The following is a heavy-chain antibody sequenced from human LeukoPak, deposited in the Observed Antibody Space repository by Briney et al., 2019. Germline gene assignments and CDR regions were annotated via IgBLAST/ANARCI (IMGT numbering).Heavy chain of an antibody. CDR3: AKDVQRREFNGNFGY. V-gene: IGHV3-30*18. J-gene: IGHJ4*02. D-gene: IGHD1-26*01. Sequence: GGSLRLSCAASGFTFSSYGMHWVRQAPGKGLEWVAVISYDGSNKYYADSVKGRFTISRDNSKNTLYLQMNSLRAEDTAVYYCAKDVQRREFNGNFGYWGQGTLVTVPS. CDR2: ISYDGSNK. CDR1: GFTFSSYG.